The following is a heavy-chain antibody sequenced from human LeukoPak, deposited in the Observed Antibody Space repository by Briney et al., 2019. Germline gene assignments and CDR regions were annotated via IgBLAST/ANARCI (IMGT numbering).Heavy chain of an antibody. CDR2: ISGSGGST. V-gene: IGHV3-23*01. CDR3: ASSMILYRTHFDY. CDR1: GFTFSSYA. Sequence: PGGSLRLSCAASGFTFSSYAMSWVRQAPGKGLEWVSAISGSGGSTYYADSVKGRFTISRDNSKNTLYLQMNSLRAEDTAVYYCASSMILYRTHFDYWGQGTLVTVSS. J-gene: IGHJ4*02. D-gene: IGHD3-16*01.